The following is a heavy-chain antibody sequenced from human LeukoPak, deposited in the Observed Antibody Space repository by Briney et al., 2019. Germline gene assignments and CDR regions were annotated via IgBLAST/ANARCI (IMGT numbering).Heavy chain of an antibody. Sequence: GGSLRLSCAASGFTFSSYEMNWVRQAPGKGLEWVSYISSSGSTIYYADSVKGRFTISRDNAKNSLYLQMNSPRAEDTAVYYCARDSRLVLMGGYYFDYWGQGTLVTVSS. CDR2: ISSSGSTI. CDR3: ARDSRLVLMGGYYFDY. D-gene: IGHD6-19*01. CDR1: GFTFSSYE. V-gene: IGHV3-48*03. J-gene: IGHJ4*02.